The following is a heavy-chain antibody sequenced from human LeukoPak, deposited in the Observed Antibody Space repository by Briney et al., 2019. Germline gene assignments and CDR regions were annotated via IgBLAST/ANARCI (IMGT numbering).Heavy chain of an antibody. J-gene: IGHJ3*02. Sequence: ASVKVSCKASGYTFTVYYIHWVRQAPGQGLEWMGWINPNSGGTNYAQKFQGRVTMSRDTSISTAYMELRRLRSDDTAVYYCARVNSSGLDAFDIWGQGTMVTVSS. V-gene: IGHV1-2*02. CDR3: ARVNSSGLDAFDI. D-gene: IGHD3-22*01. CDR1: GYTFTVYY. CDR2: INPNSGGT.